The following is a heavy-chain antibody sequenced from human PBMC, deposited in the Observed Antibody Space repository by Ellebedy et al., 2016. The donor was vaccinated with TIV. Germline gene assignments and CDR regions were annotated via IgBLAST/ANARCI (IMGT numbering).Heavy chain of an antibody. Sequence: PGGSQRLSCAASGLSVSTNYVSWVRQAPGKGLEWVSVIYTGGTTYYAESVEGRFTISTDNSKNTVFLQMSRLTAEDSAVYYCATADFESSNYPFDYWGQGTLVTVSS. J-gene: IGHJ4*02. D-gene: IGHD3-3*01. CDR3: ATADFESSNYPFDY. CDR1: GLSVSTNY. CDR2: IYTGGTT. V-gene: IGHV3-53*01.